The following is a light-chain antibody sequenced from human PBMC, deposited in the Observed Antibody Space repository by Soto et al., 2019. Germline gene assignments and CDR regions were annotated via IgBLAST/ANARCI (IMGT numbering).Light chain of an antibody. Sequence: SSLTQPASLSGSPGQSITISFTGTNRYVGNYNLVSWYQQHPGKAPKLIIYEATKWPSGVSNRFFGSKSGNTASLTISGLQAEDDADYYCCSYADSRTYVFGTGTKVTVL. CDR2: EAT. V-gene: IGLV2-23*01. J-gene: IGLJ1*01. CDR1: NRYVGNYNL. CDR3: CSYADSRTYV.